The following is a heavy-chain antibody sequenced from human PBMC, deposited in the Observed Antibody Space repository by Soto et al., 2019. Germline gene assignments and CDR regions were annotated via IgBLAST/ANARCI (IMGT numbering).Heavy chain of an antibody. CDR2: VVSTNEK. V-gene: IGHV2-26*01. CDR1: GFLFSDARIC. Sequence: PMQVNPKDTLSRPFHVSGFLFSDARICVGWIRQPPVHALECLADVVSTNEKSYSTSLKSRVTISKDAAKSQVVLTITNIDPVDTATYYCERRIGYCSGGSCRIGYYYYYYGRDVWGKGTTVTVSS. CDR3: ERRIGYCSGGSCRIGYYYYYYGRDV. D-gene: IGHD2-15*01. J-gene: IGHJ6*04.